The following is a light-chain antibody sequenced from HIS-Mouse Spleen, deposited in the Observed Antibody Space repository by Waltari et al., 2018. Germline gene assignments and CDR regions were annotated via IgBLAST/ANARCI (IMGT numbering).Light chain of an antibody. J-gene: IGLJ3*02. CDR1: SSNIGSNT. CDR3: AAWDDSLNGRV. Sequence: PGQRDTISCSGSSSNIGSNTVNWYQQLPGTAPKLLIYSNNQRPSGVPDRFSGSKSGTSASLAISGLQSEDEADYYCAAWDDSLNGRVFGGGTKLTVL. V-gene: IGLV1-44*01. CDR2: SNN.